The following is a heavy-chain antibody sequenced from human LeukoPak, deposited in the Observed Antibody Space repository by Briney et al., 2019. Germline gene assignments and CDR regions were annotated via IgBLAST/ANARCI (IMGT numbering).Heavy chain of an antibody. D-gene: IGHD1-26*01. Sequence: GGSLRLSCAASGFTFSSYAMHWVRQAPGKGLEWVAIISYDGINKYYADSVKGRFTISRDSSKNTLCLQMNSLRAEDTAVYYCARGGDGSDYYFAYWGQGTLVTVSS. CDR2: ISYDGINK. CDR3: ARGGDGSDYYFAY. J-gene: IGHJ4*02. CDR1: GFTFSSYA. V-gene: IGHV3-30-3*01.